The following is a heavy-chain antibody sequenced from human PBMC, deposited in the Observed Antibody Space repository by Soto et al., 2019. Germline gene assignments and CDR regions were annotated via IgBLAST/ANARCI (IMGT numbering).Heavy chain of an antibody. V-gene: IGHV1-18*01. Sequence: QVQLVQSGAEVKKPGASVKVSCKASGYTFTSYGISWVRQAPGQGLEWMGWISAYNGNTNYAQKLQGRVTMTTDTSTSTAYMELRSLRSDDTAVYYCARDELRIIREPYYYGSSGYYNWFDPWGQGTLVTVSA. D-gene: IGHD3-22*01. J-gene: IGHJ5*02. CDR3: ARDELRIIREPYYYGSSGYYNWFDP. CDR2: ISAYNGNT. CDR1: GYTFTSYG.